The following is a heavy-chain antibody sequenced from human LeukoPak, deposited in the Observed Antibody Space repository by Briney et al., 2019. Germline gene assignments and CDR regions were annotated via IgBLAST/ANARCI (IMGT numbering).Heavy chain of an antibody. Sequence: ASVKVSCKVSGYTFTSYYINWVRQATGQGLEWMGWMNPNSGNTGYAQKFQGRVTITRNNSISKAYMELSSLRSEDTAVYYCARGHQVVWGSYRYYYYYYMDVWGKGTTVTVSS. D-gene: IGHD3-16*02. CDR2: MNPNSGNT. V-gene: IGHV1-8*03. CDR3: ARGHQVVWGSYRYYYYYYMDV. CDR1: GYTFTSYY. J-gene: IGHJ6*03.